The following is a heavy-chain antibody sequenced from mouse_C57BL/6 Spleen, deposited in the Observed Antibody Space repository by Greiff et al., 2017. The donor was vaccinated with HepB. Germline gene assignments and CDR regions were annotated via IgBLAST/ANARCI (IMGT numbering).Heavy chain of an antibody. J-gene: IGHJ1*03. Sequence: LQESGAELVRPGASVKMSCKASGYTFTSYNMHWVKQTPRQGLEWIGAIYPGNGDTSYNQKFKGKATLTVDKSSSTAYMQLSSLTSEDSAVYFCARSRDWVSYWYFDVWGTGTTVTVSS. CDR1: GYTFTSYN. D-gene: IGHD3-1*01. CDR2: IYPGNGDT. V-gene: IGHV1-12*01. CDR3: ARSRDWVSYWYFDV.